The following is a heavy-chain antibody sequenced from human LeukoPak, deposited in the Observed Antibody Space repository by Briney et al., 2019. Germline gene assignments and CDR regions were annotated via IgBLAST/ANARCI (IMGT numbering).Heavy chain of an antibody. CDR2: IIPIYGTT. V-gene: IGHV1-69*05. J-gene: IGHJ6*03. D-gene: IGHD1-26*01. Sequence: ASVTVSCKASGGTFVNYAISCVRQAPGHGLEWMGGIIPIYGTTNYAQKFQGRVTITTDESTNTAYMELSSLRSEDTAVYYCARGGRQWELLIYMDVWGKGTTVTVSS. CDR1: GGTFVNYA. CDR3: ARGGRQWELLIYMDV.